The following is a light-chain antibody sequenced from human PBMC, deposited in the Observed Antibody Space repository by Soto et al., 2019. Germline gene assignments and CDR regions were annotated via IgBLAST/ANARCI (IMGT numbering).Light chain of an antibody. J-gene: IGKJ1*01. CDR2: GAS. CDR3: QQYYSTLWT. V-gene: IGKV4-1*01. CDR1: QGVFWNSNNQNY. Sequence: DIVMTQSPDSLSVSLVERATINCKSSQGVFWNSNNQNYLAWYQQRPGQPPKVLIYGASTRESGVPDRFSGSGSGTDFTLTISSLQAEDVAVYYCQQYYSTLWTFGQGTKVDIK.